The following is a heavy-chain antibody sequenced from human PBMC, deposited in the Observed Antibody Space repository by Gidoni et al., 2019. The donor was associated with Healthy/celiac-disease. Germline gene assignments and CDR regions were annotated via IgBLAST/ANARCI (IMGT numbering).Heavy chain of an antibody. CDR3: ARSIAAAGSLGMDV. CDR1: GYPFTGYY. D-gene: IGHD6-13*01. V-gene: IGHV1-2*04. J-gene: IGHJ6*02. CDR2: INPNSGGT. Sequence: QVQLVQSGAEVKKPGASVKVSCKASGYPFTGYYMHWVRQAPGQGLEWMGWINPNSGGTNYAQKFQGWVTMTRDTSISTAYMELSRLRSDDTAVYYCARSIAAAGSLGMDVWGQGTTVTVSS.